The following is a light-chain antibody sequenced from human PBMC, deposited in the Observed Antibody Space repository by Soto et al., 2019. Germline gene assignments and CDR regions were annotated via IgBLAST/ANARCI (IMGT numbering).Light chain of an antibody. CDR3: QQYGNSPWT. CDR1: QSVSSSY. J-gene: IGKJ1*01. V-gene: IGKV3-20*01. CDR2: GAS. Sequence: EVVLTPSPGTLALSRGERATLSCRARQSVSSSYLAWYQHRPGQAPRLLIFGASSRATGIPDRFSGSGSGTDFTLTISRLEPEDFAVYYCQQYGNSPWTFGQGTKVDIK.